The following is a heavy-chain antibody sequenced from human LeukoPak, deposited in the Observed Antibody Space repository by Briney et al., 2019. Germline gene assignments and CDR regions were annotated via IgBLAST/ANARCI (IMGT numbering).Heavy chain of an antibody. CDR3: ARGSSNYDYVWGSDPELYYFDY. CDR2: INPNSGGT. V-gene: IGHV1-2*02. J-gene: IGHJ4*02. D-gene: IGHD3-16*02. Sequence: ASVKVSCKASGYTFTGYYMHWVRQAPGQGLEWMGWINPNSGGTNYAQKFQGRVTMTRDTSISTAYMELSRLRSDDTAVYYCARGSSNYDYVWGSDPELYYFDYWGQGTLVTVSS. CDR1: GYTFTGYY.